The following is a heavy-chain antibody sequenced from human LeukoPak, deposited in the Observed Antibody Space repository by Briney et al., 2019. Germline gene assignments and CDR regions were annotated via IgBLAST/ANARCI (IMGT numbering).Heavy chain of an antibody. CDR1: GFTFSDYW. CDR3: AREAELNWNGDGQFDY. CDR2: ISSDGSRV. Sequence: GGSLRLSCAASGFTFSDYWMHWVRQAPGKGLVWVSRISSDGSRVTYADSVKGRFTISRDKAKNSLYLQMNSLRAEDTAVYYCAREAELNWNGDGQFDYWGQGTLVTVSS. J-gene: IGHJ4*02. V-gene: IGHV3-74*01. D-gene: IGHD1-20*01.